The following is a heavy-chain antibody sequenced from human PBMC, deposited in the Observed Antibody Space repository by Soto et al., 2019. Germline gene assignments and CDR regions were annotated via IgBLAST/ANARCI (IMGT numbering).Heavy chain of an antibody. CDR3: ARIPVDTTMITWFDP. CDR2: IYYSGST. D-gene: IGHD5-18*01. CDR1: CSSVSSGAYC. V-gene: IGHV4-61*08. J-gene: IGHJ5*02. Sequence: SDTLALTCTFSCSSVSSGAYCWNWIRQPPGKGLEWIGYIYYSGSTNYNPSLKSRVTISVDMSKNQFCLRLNSVTAADTAVYFCARIPVDTTMITWFDPWGQGTLVTVSS.